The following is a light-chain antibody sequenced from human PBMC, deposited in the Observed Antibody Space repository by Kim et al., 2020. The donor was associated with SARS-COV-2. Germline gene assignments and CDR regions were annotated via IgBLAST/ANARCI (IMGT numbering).Light chain of an antibody. CDR3: AAWDDSLNTWV. CDR1: RSNIGSNT. V-gene: IGLV1-44*01. J-gene: IGLJ3*02. CDR2: SNN. Sequence: GQRVTISGSGSRSNIGSNTVNWYQQLPGTAPKLLIYSNNLRPSGVPDRFSGSKSGTSASLAISGLQSEDEADYYCAAWDDSLNTWVFGGGTQLTVL.